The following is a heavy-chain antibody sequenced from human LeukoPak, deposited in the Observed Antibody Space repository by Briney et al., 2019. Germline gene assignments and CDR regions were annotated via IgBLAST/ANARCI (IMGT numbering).Heavy chain of an antibody. V-gene: IGHV3-48*03. Sequence: GGSLRLSCAASGFTFSSYEMNWVRQAPGKGLKWLSYISSSGSTIYYADSVKGRFTISRDNAKNSLYLQMKSLRAEDTAVYYWARVGRGYYGMDVWGQGTTVTVS. CDR1: GFTFSSYE. J-gene: IGHJ6*02. CDR3: ARVGRGYYGMDV. D-gene: IGHD3/OR15-3a*01. CDR2: ISSSGSTI.